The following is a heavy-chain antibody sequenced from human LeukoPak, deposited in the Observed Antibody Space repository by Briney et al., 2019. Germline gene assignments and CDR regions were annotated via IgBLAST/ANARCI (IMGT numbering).Heavy chain of an antibody. CDR2: IWYDGSNK. Sequence: PGGSLRLSCAASGFTFSSYGMHWVRQAPGKGLEWVAVIWYDGSNKFYADSLKGRFTVSRDNSKSTVYLQMSSLRAEDTAVYYCARHRSTDWHGAFDIWGQGTMVTVSS. CDR3: ARHRSTDWHGAFDI. CDR1: GFTFSSYG. D-gene: IGHD3-9*01. V-gene: IGHV3-33*01. J-gene: IGHJ3*02.